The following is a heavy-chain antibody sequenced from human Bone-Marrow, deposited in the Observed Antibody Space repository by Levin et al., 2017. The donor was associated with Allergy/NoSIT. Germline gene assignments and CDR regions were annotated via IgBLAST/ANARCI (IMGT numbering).Heavy chain of an antibody. D-gene: IGHD3-16*02. CDR1: GGSISSYY. CDR3: ARQGFMITFGGVIADPRSDDAFDI. Sequence: SETLSLTCTVSGGSISSYYWSWIRQPPGKGLEWIGYIYYSGSTNYNPSLKSRVTISVDTSKNQFSLKLSSVTAADTAVYYCARQGFMITFGGVIADPRSDDAFDIWGQGTMVTVSS. V-gene: IGHV4-59*08. CDR2: IYYSGST. J-gene: IGHJ3*02.